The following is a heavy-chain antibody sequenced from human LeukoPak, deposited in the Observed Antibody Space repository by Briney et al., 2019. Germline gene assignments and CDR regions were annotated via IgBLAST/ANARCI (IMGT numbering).Heavy chain of an antibody. CDR2: ISGSGDYT. CDR3: AKVTYGSGTYGAFAS. CDR1: GFTFSSHG. V-gene: IGHV3-23*01. D-gene: IGHD3-10*01. J-gene: IGHJ4*02. Sequence: GGSLRLSCAASGFTFSSHGMSWVRQAPGKGLEWVSTISGSGDYTYYADSVKGRFTISRDNSKNTLYLQMNSLRAEDTAVYYCAKVTYGSGTYGAFASGGQGTLVTVSS.